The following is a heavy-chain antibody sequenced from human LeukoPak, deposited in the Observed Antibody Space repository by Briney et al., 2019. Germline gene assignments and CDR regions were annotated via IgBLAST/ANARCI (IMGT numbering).Heavy chain of an antibody. Sequence: SETLSLTCTVSGGSISSSSYYWVWLRQPPGKGLEWFGHIYYSGSTYHTPSLKSRVTISVDTSKNQFSLKLSSVTAADTAVYYCARRALRDGHGDYWGQGTLVTVSS. J-gene: IGHJ4*02. CDR3: ARRALRDGHGDY. CDR1: GGSISSSSYY. CDR2: IYYSGST. D-gene: IGHD5-24*01. V-gene: IGHV4-39*07.